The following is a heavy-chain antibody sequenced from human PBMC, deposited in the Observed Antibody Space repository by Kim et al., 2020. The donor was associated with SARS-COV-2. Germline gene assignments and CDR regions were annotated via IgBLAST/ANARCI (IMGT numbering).Heavy chain of an antibody. CDR2: IYYSGST. CDR1: GGSISSYY. J-gene: IGHJ4*02. D-gene: IGHD6-19*01. Sequence: SETLSLTCTVSGGSISSYYWSWIRQPPGKGLEWIGYIYYSGSTNYNPSLKSRVTISVDTSKNQFSLKLSSVTAADTAVYYCARGGQWLVGWGQGTLVTVSS. CDR3: ARGGQWLVG. V-gene: IGHV4-59*13.